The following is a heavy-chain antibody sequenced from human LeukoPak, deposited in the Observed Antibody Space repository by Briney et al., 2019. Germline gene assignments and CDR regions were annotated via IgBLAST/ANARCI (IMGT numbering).Heavy chain of an antibody. CDR1: GGSFSGYY. CDR2: INHSGST. J-gene: IGHJ4*02. CDR3: ARGLPYYDFWSGYSYYFDY. D-gene: IGHD3-3*01. V-gene: IGHV4-34*01. Sequence: SETLSLTCAVYGGSFSGYYWSWIRQPPGKGLEWIGEINHSGSTNYNPSLKSRATISVDTSKNQFSLKLSSVTAADTAVYYCARGLPYYDFWSGYSYYFDYWGQGTLVTVSS.